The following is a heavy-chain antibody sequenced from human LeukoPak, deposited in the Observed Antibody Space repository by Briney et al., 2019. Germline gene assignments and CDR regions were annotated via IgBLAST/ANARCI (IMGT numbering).Heavy chain of an antibody. D-gene: IGHD3-16*01. CDR2: IFGDGPGL. J-gene: IGHJ1*01. V-gene: IGHV3-21*06. CDR1: GFSFSTSS. CDR3: TREGGSTDAGF. Sequence: GGSLRLSCEASGFSFSTSSMNWVRQAPGKGLEWVASIFGDGPGLSYAHSVKGRFTIYRHNGKNSVYLEMNTLRDDDTAVYYCTREGGSTDAGFWGQGPLVTVSS.